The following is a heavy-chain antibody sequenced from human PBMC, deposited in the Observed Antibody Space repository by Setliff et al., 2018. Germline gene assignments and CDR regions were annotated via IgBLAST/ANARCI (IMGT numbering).Heavy chain of an antibody. CDR2: VHYSGDS. CDR3: ARQPSSGSYYNPRPYYFDF. V-gene: IGHV4-59*01. Sequence: SETLSLTCTVSDVSISGYYWSWIRQSPGKGLEWIGYVHYSGDSNYNPSLKSRVTMSVDTSKDQFSLNLRSVTAADTAVYYCARQPSSGSYYNPRPYYFDFWGQGTL. D-gene: IGHD3-10*01. J-gene: IGHJ4*02. CDR1: DVSISGYY.